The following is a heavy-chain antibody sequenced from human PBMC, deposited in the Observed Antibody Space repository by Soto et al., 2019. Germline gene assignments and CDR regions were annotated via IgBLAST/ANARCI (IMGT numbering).Heavy chain of an antibody. J-gene: IGHJ4*02. D-gene: IGHD5-12*01. V-gene: IGHV4-59*01. Sequence: SETLSLTCTVSGGSINTYYWSWIRQPPGKGLEWIGYTYYSGSTNYNPSLKSRITISVDTSKNQFSLKLSSVTAADTAVYYCARAQGRGSGYDFKVETFDYWCQGTLVTVPS. CDR3: ARAQGRGSGYDFKVETFDY. CDR2: TYYSGST. CDR1: GGSINTYY.